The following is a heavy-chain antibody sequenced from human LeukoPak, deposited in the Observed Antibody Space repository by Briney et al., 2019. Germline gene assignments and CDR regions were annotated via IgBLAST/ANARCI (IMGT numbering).Heavy chain of an antibody. CDR2: INHSGST. V-gene: IGHV4-34*01. CDR1: GGSFSGYY. Sequence: PSETLSLTCAVYGGSFSGYYWSLIRQPPGKGLEWIGEINHSGSTNYNPSLRSRVTIAVDTSKNQFSLKLSSVTAADTAVYYCARCRSTSCPLDYWGQGTLVTVSS. D-gene: IGHD2-2*01. CDR3: ARCRSTSCPLDY. J-gene: IGHJ4*02.